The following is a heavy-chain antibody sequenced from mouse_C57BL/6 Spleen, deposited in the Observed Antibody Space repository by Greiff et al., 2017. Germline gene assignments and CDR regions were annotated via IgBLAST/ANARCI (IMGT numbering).Heavy chain of an antibody. J-gene: IGHJ3*01. CDR1: GFSLTSYG. Sequence: VQLQQSGPGLVAPSQSLSITCTVSGFSLTSYGVDWVRQSPGKGLEWLGVIWGVGSTNYNSALKSRLSISKDNSKSQVFLKMNSLQTDDTAMYYCASGGDKAWFAYWGQGTLVTVSA. V-gene: IGHV2-6*01. CDR2: IWGVGST. CDR3: ASGGDKAWFAY.